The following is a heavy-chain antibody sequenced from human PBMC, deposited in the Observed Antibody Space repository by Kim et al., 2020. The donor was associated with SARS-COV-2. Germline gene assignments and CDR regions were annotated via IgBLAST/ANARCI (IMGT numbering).Heavy chain of an antibody. V-gene: IGHV4-31*01. Sequence: NPSLTSAVTTAVNTSKNTFSLKLSSVPAADTAVYYCARDRYGSSRRAFDIWGQGTMVTVSS. CDR3: ARDRYGSSRRAFDI. D-gene: IGHD3-10*01. J-gene: IGHJ3*02.